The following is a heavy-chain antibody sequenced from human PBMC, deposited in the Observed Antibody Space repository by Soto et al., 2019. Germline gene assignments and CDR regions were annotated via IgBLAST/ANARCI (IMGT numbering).Heavy chain of an antibody. CDR1: CGSISGSY. J-gene: IGHJ4*02. V-gene: IGHV4-59*01. D-gene: IGHD6-19*01. Sequence: SETLSLTCSVSCGSISGSYWSRIRQSPGKGLEWLGYVYYTGSTNYSPSLRSRVSISVGTSKNEFSLRLSSVTAADTAVYFCARSVAVPGAHRDYWGQGTQVTVSS. CDR3: ARSVAVPGAHRDY. CDR2: VYYTGST.